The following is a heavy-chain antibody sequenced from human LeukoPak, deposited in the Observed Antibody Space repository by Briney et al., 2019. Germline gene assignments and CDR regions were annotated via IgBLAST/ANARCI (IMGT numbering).Heavy chain of an antibody. CDR2: IYYGGST. V-gene: IGHV4-31*03. Sequence: SETLSLTCTVSGGSISSGGYYWSWIRQHPGKGLEWIGYIYYGGSTYYNPSLKSRVTISVDTSKNQFSLKLSSVTAADTAVYYCARGVGVAFDIWGQGTMVTVSS. CDR3: ARGVGVAFDI. D-gene: IGHD2-15*01. CDR1: GGSISSGGYY. J-gene: IGHJ3*02.